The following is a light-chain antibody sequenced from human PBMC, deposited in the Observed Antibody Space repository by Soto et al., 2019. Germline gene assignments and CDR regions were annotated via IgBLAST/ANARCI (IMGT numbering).Light chain of an antibody. CDR1: QSLLHSNEYNY. V-gene: IGKV2-28*01. CDR2: LGS. CDR3: MQSLQLPRT. Sequence: DIVMTQSPLSLPVTPVEPASISCRSSQSLLHSNEYNYLDWCLQKPGQSPQLLIYLGSNRASGVPDRFSGSGSGTDFTLKISRVEAEDVGVYYCMQSLQLPRTFGPGTKVDIK. J-gene: IGKJ3*01.